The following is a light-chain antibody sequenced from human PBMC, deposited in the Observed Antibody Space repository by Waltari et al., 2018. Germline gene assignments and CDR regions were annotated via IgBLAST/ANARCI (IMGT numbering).Light chain of an antibody. Sequence: QSGLAQPASASGSPGQSITITCTGTSSSVGTYTLFSWYQQRPGKAPTLLIYEVTKRAPGTSDRFSASKSGNTASLSISGLQAQEDEADYYCCSYVGLGTYVFGTGTKVTV. CDR2: EVT. CDR3: CSYVGLGTYV. V-gene: IGLV2-23*02. CDR1: SSSVGTYTL. J-gene: IGLJ1*01.